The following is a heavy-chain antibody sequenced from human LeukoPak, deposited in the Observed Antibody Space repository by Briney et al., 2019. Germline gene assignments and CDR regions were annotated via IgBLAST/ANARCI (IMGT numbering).Heavy chain of an antibody. CDR2: IYHSGST. D-gene: IGHD3-16*02. V-gene: IGHV4-38-2*02. Sequence: SEALSLTCTVSGYSISSGYYWGWIRPPPGKGLEWIGSIYHSGSTYYNPSLKSRVTISVDTSKNQFSLKLSSVTAADTAVYYCARDWAGYYDYVWGSYRPTIDYGGQGTLVTVSS. J-gene: IGHJ4*02. CDR1: GYSISSGYY. CDR3: ARDWAGYYDYVWGSYRPTIDY.